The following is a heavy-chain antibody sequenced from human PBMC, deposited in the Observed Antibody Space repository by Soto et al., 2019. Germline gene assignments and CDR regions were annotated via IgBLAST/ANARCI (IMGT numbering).Heavy chain of an antibody. Sequence: SETLSLTCTVSGGSISNAAYYWGWIRQPPGKGLECIGIIFYSGNTYYSPSLKSRVTMSVDTSKNQFSLKLSSVSAADTSMYYCARVYGSGSYYFDYWGQGTLVTVSS. V-gene: IGHV4-39*01. CDR2: IFYSGNT. CDR1: GGSISNAAYY. CDR3: ARVYGSGSYYFDY. D-gene: IGHD3-10*01. J-gene: IGHJ4*02.